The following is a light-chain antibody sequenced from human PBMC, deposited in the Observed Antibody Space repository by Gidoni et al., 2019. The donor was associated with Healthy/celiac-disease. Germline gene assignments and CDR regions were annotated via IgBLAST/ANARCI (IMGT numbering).Light chain of an antibody. V-gene: IGKV3-15*01. CDR2: GAS. CDR3: QQYNNWPGT. J-gene: IGKJ1*01. Sequence: EIVMTQSPATLSVSPGERATLSCRASQSVSSNLAWYQQTPGQAPRLLIYGASTRATGIPARFSGSGSGTEFTLTISSLQSEDFAVYYCQQYNNWPGTFGQWTKVEIK. CDR1: QSVSSN.